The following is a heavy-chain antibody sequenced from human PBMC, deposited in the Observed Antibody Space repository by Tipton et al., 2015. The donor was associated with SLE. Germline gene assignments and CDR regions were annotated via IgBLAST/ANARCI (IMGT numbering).Heavy chain of an antibody. Sequence: SLRLSCSASGFTFSSYAMHWVRQAPGKGLEWVAVISYDGSNKYYADSVKGRFTISGDNSKNTLYLQMTSLRAEDTAVYYCARSLDSLDDAFDIWGQGTMVTVSS. D-gene: IGHD3-22*01. CDR1: GFTFSSYA. CDR2: ISYDGSNK. J-gene: IGHJ3*02. V-gene: IGHV3-30-3*01. CDR3: ARSLDSLDDAFDI.